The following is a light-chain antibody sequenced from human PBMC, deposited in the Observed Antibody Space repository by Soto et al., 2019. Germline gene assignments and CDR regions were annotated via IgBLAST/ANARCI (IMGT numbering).Light chain of an antibody. Sequence: ALTQPASVSGSPGQSITISCTGTRSDVGGYNYVSWYQQHPGKAPKLMIYDVSNRPSGVSNRFSGSKSGNTASLTISGLQAEDEADYYCSSYTSSSTHYVFGTGTKVTVL. V-gene: IGLV2-14*01. CDR1: RSDVGGYNY. J-gene: IGLJ1*01. CDR2: DVS. CDR3: SSYTSSSTHYV.